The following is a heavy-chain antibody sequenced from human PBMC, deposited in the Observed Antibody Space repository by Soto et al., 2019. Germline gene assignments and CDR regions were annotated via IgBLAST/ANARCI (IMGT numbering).Heavy chain of an antibody. CDR2: IYHTGST. D-gene: IGHD1-1*01. Sequence: PSETLSLTCSVSGGSISTVGHYWTWIHQPPGKGLEWIGSIYHTGSTYYSKSLRSRLTMSVDTSKSQFSLRLSSVTAADTAVYYCARATGTLRSRNCDYWGQGSLVTVS. CDR1: GGSISTVGHY. V-gene: IGHV4-31*03. J-gene: IGHJ4*02. CDR3: ARATGTLRSRNCDY.